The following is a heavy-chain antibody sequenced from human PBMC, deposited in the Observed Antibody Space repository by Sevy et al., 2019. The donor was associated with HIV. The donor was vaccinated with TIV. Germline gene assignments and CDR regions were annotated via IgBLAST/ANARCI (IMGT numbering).Heavy chain of an antibody. J-gene: IGHJ4*02. CDR3: ARTGPPGYYYDSSGSDY. D-gene: IGHD3-22*01. CDR1: RFTFSSYS. CDR2: ISSSSTI. Sequence: GRSLRLSCAASRFTFSSYSMNWVRQAPGKGLEWVSYISSSSTIYYADSVKGRFTISRDNAKNSLYLQMNSLRAEDTAVYYCARTGPPGYYYDSSGSDYWGQGTLVTVSS. V-gene: IGHV3-48*01.